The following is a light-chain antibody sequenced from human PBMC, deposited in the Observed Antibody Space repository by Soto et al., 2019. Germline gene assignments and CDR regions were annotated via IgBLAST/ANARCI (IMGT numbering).Light chain of an antibody. J-gene: IGKJ4*01. Sequence: AIQLTQSPSSLSASVGDRVTITCRASQGIRSALAWYQQKQGKAPKLLIYDASSLESGVPARFTGSGSGTDFTHTISSLHPEDLATYYCQQFNSYPPLTFGGGTKVEIK. CDR1: QGIRSA. CDR3: QQFNSYPPLT. V-gene: IGKV1-13*02. CDR2: DAS.